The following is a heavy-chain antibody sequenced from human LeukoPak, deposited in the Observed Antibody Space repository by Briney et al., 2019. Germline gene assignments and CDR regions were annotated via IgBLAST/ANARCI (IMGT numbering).Heavy chain of an antibody. Sequence: SETLSLTCTVSGGSISSYYWSWIRQPPGKGLEWIGYIYYSGSTNYDPSLKSRVTISVDTSKNQFSLKLSSVTAADTAVYYCARLGQWPLPDENGSWGQGTLVTVSS. V-gene: IGHV4-59*01. CDR1: GGSISSYY. CDR3: ARLGQWPLPDENGS. D-gene: IGHD6-19*01. CDR2: IYYSGST. J-gene: IGHJ4*02.